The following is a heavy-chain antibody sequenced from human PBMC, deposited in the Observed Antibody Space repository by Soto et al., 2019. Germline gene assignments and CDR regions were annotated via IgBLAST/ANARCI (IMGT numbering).Heavy chain of an antibody. CDR1: GSTFRGYY. Sequence: QVQLVQSGAEVKKPGASVKVSCKTAGSTFRGYYVQWVRQAPGQGLEGVGLMNFNGGDTLSAQIFKGGVTLTRETSISTDYMDLYRLPLDDAAVYYCAIRLWSGAIDVCGPGSMVTVSS. CDR3: AIRLWSGAIDV. CDR2: MNFNGGDT. D-gene: IGHD3-16*01. V-gene: IGHV1-2*02. J-gene: IGHJ3*01.